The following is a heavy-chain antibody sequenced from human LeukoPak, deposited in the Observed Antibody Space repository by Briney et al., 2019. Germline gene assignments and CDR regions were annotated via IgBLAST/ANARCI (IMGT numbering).Heavy chain of an antibody. CDR1: GGSISSHY. CDR2: IYYSGST. V-gene: IGHV4-59*11. D-gene: IGHD1-1*01. Sequence: SETLSLTCTVSGGSISSHYWSWIRQPPGKGLEWIGYIYYSGSTSYNPSLKSRVTISVDTSKNQFSLKLSSVTAADTAVYYCARAIYNWNIGSEYYFDYWGQGTLVTVSS. CDR3: ARAIYNWNIGSEYYFDY. J-gene: IGHJ4*02.